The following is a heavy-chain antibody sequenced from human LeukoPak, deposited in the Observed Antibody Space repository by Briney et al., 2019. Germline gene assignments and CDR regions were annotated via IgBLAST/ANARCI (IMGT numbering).Heavy chain of an antibody. CDR1: GFTFSTHG. Sequence: GGSLRLSCAASGFTFSTHGMHWVRQAPGKGLEWVAVIWYDGSNKYYADSVKGRFTISRDNSKNTLYLQMNSLRAEDTAVYYCARGGITIFGVGHDAFDIWGQGTMVTVSS. V-gene: IGHV3-33*01. CDR3: ARGGITIFGVGHDAFDI. J-gene: IGHJ3*02. CDR2: IWYDGSNK. D-gene: IGHD3-3*01.